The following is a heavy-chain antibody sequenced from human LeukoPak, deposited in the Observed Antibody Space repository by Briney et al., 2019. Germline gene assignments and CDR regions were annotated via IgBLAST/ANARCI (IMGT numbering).Heavy chain of an antibody. CDR2: ISYDGSNK. Sequence: GRSLRLSCAASGFTFSGYAMHWVRQAPGKGLEWVAVISYDGSNKYYADSVKGRFTISRDNSKNTLYLQMNSLRAEDTAVYYCARDPGYSSGWYYFDYWGQGTLVTVSS. CDR3: ARDPGYSSGWYYFDY. J-gene: IGHJ4*02. CDR1: GFTFSGYA. V-gene: IGHV3-30*04. D-gene: IGHD6-19*01.